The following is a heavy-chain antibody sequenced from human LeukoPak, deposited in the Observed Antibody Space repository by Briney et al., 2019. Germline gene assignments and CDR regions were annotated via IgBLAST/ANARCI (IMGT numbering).Heavy chain of an antibody. CDR3: ARAHDYSNYVGY. CDR1: GGTGSSYA. CDR2: IIPIFGTA. Sequence: ASVKVSCKASGGTGSSYAISWVRQAPGQGLEWMGGIIPIFGTANYAQKFQGRVTITADESTSTAYMELSSLRSEDTAVYYCARAHDYSNYVGYWGQGTLVTVSS. V-gene: IGHV1-69*13. D-gene: IGHD4-11*01. J-gene: IGHJ4*02.